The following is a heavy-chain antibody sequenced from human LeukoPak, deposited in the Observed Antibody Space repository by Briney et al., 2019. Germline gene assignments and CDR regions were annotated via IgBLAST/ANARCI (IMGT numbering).Heavy chain of an antibody. V-gene: IGHV1-18*01. CDR2: IGPYDGNT. CDR3: ARDEDPYYDSSGPLVDFDI. CDR1: GYTFTNYG. D-gene: IGHD3-22*01. Sequence: ASVKVSCKVSGYTFTNYGISWGRQAPGQGLEWMGWIGPYDGNTNYAQNLQGRVTLTTDTSTSTAYMEMRSLRSDDTAVYYCARDEDPYYDSSGPLVDFDIWGQGTMVTASS. J-gene: IGHJ3*02.